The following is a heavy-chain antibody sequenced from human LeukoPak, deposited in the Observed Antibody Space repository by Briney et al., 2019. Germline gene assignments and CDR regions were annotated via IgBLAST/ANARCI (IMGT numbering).Heavy chain of an antibody. J-gene: IGHJ3*02. Sequence: PGGSLRLSCGASGFTFSTYTMNWVRQAPGKGLEWVSSISSSSNYIYYADSVKGRFTISRDNAKNSLYLQMNSLRAEDTAVYYCAREGSDAFDIWGQGTVVTV. CDR3: AREGSDAFDI. CDR2: ISSSSNYI. V-gene: IGHV3-21*01. D-gene: IGHD1-26*01. CDR1: GFTFSTYT.